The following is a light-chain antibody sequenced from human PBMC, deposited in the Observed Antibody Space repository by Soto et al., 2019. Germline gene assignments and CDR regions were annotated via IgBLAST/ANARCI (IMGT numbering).Light chain of an antibody. V-gene: IGKV1-8*01. CDR3: QQYYSYPPIT. CDR2: AAS. CDR1: QGISSY. Sequence: AIRMTQSPSSLSASTGDRVTITCRASQGISSYLAWYQQKPGKAPKLLIYAASTLQSGVPSRFSGSGSGTDCTLTISCLQSEDFATYYCQQYYSYPPITFGQGTRLEIK. J-gene: IGKJ5*01.